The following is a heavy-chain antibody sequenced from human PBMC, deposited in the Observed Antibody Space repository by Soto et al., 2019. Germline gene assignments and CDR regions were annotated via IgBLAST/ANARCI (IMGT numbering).Heavy chain of an antibody. V-gene: IGHV1-8*01. Sequence: QVQLVQSGAEVKKPGASVKVSCKASGYTFTSYDMNWVRQAPGQGLEWRGWKNPNSGNTGYAQKVQGRVNMTRNTSISTADMELSSLRSEDTAVYYCARGHSSSWRFDYWGQGTLVTVSS. CDR1: GYTFTSYD. CDR3: ARGHSSSWRFDY. CDR2: KNPNSGNT. J-gene: IGHJ4*02. D-gene: IGHD6-13*01.